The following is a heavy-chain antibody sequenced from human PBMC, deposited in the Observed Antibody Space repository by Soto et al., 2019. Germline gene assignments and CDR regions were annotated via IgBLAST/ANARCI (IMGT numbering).Heavy chain of an antibody. V-gene: IGHV3-23*01. CDR1: GFTFSSYA. CDR3: AKPKDCSGGSCYREPYFDY. CDR2: ISGSGGST. D-gene: IGHD2-15*01. Sequence: GGSLRLSCAASGFTFSSYAMSWVRQAPGKGLEWVSAISGSGGSTYYADSVKGRFTISRDNSKNTLYLQMNSLRAEDTAVYYCAKPKDCSGGSCYREPYFDYWGQGTLVTVSS. J-gene: IGHJ4*02.